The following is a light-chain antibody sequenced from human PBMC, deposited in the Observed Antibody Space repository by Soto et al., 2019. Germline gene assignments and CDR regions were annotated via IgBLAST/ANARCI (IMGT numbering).Light chain of an antibody. CDR2: DAS. CDR3: QQYDSLPFT. CDR1: QDISNY. Sequence: DIQMTQSPSSLSASVGDRVTITCQASQDISNYLNWYQQKPGKAPKLLIYDASNLETGVPSRVSGSGSGTDFTLTINSLQPEDIATYYCQQYDSLPFTFGGGAKVEIK. V-gene: IGKV1-33*01. J-gene: IGKJ4*01.